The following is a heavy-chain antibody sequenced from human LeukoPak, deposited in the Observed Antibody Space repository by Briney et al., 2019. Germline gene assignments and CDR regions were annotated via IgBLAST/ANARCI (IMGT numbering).Heavy chain of an antibody. CDR3: ARDRYSLIVVVVAANDAFDI. V-gene: IGHV1-18*01. CDR2: ISAYNGNT. D-gene: IGHD2-15*01. Sequence: GASVKVSCKASGYTFTSYGISWVRQAPGQGLEWMGWISAYNGNTNYAQKLQGRVTMTTDTSTSTAYMELRSLRSDDTAVYYCARDRYSLIVVVVAANDAFDIWGQGTMVTVSS. J-gene: IGHJ3*02. CDR1: GYTFTSYG.